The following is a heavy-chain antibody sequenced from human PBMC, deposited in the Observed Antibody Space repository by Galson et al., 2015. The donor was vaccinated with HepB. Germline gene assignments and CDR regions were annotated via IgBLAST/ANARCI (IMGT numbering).Heavy chain of an antibody. CDR1: GFTFSTYW. J-gene: IGHJ3*02. CDR2: INSDGTSI. D-gene: IGHD6-19*01. Sequence: SLRLSCAASGFTFSTYWMHWVRQVPGKGLVWVSRINSDGTSISYADFVKGRFTISRDNAKNTLNLQMNSLRAEDTAVYYCARELVAVAGRNSDAFDIWGQGTMVTVSS. CDR3: ARELVAVAGRNSDAFDI. V-gene: IGHV3-74*01.